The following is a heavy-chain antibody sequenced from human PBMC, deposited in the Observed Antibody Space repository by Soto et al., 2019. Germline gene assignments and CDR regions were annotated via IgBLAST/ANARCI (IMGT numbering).Heavy chain of an antibody. CDR2: IYHSGST. J-gene: IGHJ4*02. V-gene: IGHV4-4*02. D-gene: IGHD3-3*01. CDR1: GGSISSSNW. CDR3: ARRLSKQHGITIFGVVIMTGHFDY. Sequence: SETLSLTCAVSGGSISSSNWWSWVRQPPGKGLEWIGEIYHSGSTNYNPSLKSRVTISVDKSKNQFSLKLSSVTAADTAVYYCARRLSKQHGITIFGVVIMTGHFDYWGQATMVTLSS.